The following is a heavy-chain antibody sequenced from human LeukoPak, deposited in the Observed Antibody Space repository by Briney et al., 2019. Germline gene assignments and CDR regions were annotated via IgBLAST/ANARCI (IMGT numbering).Heavy chain of an antibody. Sequence: PSETLSLTCTVSGGSISSSSYYWGWIRQPPGKGLEWIGEINHSGSTNYNPSLKSRVTISVDTSKNQFSLKLSSVTAADTAVYYCARGTYSSSWYGRKGNWFDPWGQGTLVTVSS. J-gene: IGHJ5*02. CDR1: GGSISSSSYY. D-gene: IGHD6-13*01. CDR2: INHSGST. V-gene: IGHV4-39*07. CDR3: ARGTYSSSWYGRKGNWFDP.